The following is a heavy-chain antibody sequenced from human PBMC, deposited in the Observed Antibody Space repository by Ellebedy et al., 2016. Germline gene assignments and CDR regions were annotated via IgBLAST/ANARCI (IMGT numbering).Heavy chain of an antibody. V-gene: IGHV1-2*02. Sequence: ASVKVSCXASGGTFSSYAISWVRQAPGQGLEWMGWINPNSGGTNYAQKFQDRVTMTRDTSINIAYMELRWLTSDDTAVYYCARDDCPNGVCYGYWGQGTLVAVSS. CDR2: INPNSGGT. CDR1: GGTFSSYA. J-gene: IGHJ4*02. D-gene: IGHD2-8*01. CDR3: ARDDCPNGVCYGY.